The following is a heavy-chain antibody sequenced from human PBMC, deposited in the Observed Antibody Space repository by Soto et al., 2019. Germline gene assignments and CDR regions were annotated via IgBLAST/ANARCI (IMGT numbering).Heavy chain of an antibody. Sequence: GASVKVSCKASGYTFTSYGISWVRQAPGQGLEWMGWISAYNGNTNYAQKLQGRVTMTTDTSTSTAYMELRSLRSDDTAVYYCARDLEGYDCRSGSPRFDPWGQGTLVTVSS. CDR3: ARDLEGYDCRSGSPRFDP. D-gene: IGHD3-3*01. V-gene: IGHV1-18*01. J-gene: IGHJ5*02. CDR2: ISAYNGNT. CDR1: GYTFTSYG.